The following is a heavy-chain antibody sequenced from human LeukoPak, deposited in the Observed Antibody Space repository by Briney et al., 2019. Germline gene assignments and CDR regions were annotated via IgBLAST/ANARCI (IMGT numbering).Heavy chain of an antibody. D-gene: IGHD2-15*01. V-gene: IGHV3-53*01. CDR1: GFTFNSYA. CDR2: IYSGGYT. Sequence: GGSLRLSCAASGFTFNSYAMNWVRQAPGKGLEWVSVIYSGGYTFYADSVKGRFTISRDNSKNTLYLRMNSLRVEDTAVYYCARDRSGVAAPELWGQGTLVTVSS. J-gene: IGHJ4*02. CDR3: ARDRSGVAAPEL.